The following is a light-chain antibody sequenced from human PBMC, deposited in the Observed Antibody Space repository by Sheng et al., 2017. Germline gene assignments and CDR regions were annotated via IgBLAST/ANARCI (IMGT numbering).Light chain of an antibody. CDR3: QQRSNWPLT. CDR1: ESISSY. J-gene: IGKJ4*01. CDR2: DGS. Sequence: EIVLTQSPATLSLSPGERATLSCRASESISSYIAWFQQKPGQAPRLLIYDGSNXATGIPARFSGSGSRTDFXXTISSLEPEDFAVYFCQQRSNWPLTFGGGTKVEL. V-gene: IGKV3-11*01.